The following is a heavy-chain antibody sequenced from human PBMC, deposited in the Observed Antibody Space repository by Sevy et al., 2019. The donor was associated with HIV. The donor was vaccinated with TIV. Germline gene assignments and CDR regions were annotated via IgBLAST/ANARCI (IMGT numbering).Heavy chain of an antibody. D-gene: IGHD4-17*01. CDR1: GFTFSSYA. CDR3: AKDSGDLANWFDP. J-gene: IGHJ5*02. Sequence: GGSLRLSCAASGFTFSSYAMSWVRHAPGKGLEWVSSISGSGGRTFYADSVKGRFAISRDNSKNVLHLQMDNLRAEDTAVFYCAKDSGDLANWFDPWGQGTLVTVS. V-gene: IGHV3-23*01. CDR2: ISGSGGRT.